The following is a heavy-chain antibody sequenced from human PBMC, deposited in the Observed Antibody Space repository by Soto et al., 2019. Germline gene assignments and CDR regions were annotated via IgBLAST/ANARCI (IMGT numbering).Heavy chain of an antibody. D-gene: IGHD4-4*01. Sequence: EVQLVESGGGLVQPGRSLRLSCAASGFTFDDYAMHWVRQAPGKGLEWVSGINWNSGSIDYADSVKGRFTISRDNDKNSLYLQMNSLRPEDTALYYCAKDRVSALTTNMDVWGKGTTVTVSS. CDR2: INWNSGSI. V-gene: IGHV3-9*01. J-gene: IGHJ6*03. CDR3: AKDRVSALTTNMDV. CDR1: GFTFDDYA.